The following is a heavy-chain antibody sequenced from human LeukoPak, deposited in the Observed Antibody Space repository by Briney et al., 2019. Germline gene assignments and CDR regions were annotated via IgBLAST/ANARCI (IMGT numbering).Heavy chain of an antibody. CDR2: IYYSGST. Sequence: SETLSLTCAVYGGSFSDYYWSWIRQPPGKGLEWIGYIYYSGSTNYNPSLKSRVTISVDTSKNQFSLKLSSVTAADTAVYYCASHDYGGNPDYWGQGTLVTVSS. J-gene: IGHJ4*02. CDR3: ASHDYGGNPDY. D-gene: IGHD4-23*01. CDR1: GGSFSDYY. V-gene: IGHV4-59*01.